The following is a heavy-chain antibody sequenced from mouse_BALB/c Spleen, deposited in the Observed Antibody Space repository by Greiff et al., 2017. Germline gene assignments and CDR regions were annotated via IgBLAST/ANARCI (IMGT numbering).Heavy chain of an antibody. CDR3: ARKGNLTPRYYGSSYDAY. J-gene: IGHJ3*01. Sequence: DVQLVESGGGLVKPGGSLKLSCAASGFTFSSYAMPWVRQSPEKRLEWVAEISSGGSYTYYPATVTGRFTISRDNAKNTLYLEMSSLRSEDTAMYYCARKGNLTPRYYGSSYDAYWGQGTLVTVSA. D-gene: IGHD1-1*01. CDR2: ISSGGSYT. V-gene: IGHV5-9-4*01. CDR1: GFTFSSYA.